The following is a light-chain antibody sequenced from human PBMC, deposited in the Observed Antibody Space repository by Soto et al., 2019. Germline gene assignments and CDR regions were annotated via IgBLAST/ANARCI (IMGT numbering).Light chain of an antibody. CDR1: QSVSSSY. CDR3: QQHGSSPRT. V-gene: IGKV3-20*01. CDR2: GAS. Sequence: EIVLTQSPGTLSLSPGERATLSCRASQSVSSSYLAWYQQKPGQAPRLLIYGASSSATGIPVRFSGSGSAKDFTLTISSLEPEDFAVYFCQQHGSSPRTFGQGTKVEIK. J-gene: IGKJ1*01.